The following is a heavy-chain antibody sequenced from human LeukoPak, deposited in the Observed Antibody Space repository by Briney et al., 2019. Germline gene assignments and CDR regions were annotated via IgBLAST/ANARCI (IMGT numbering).Heavy chain of an antibody. CDR3: TTLSLLAYYYGSGSYYNGVDY. CDR2: IKSKTDGGTT. V-gene: IGHV3-15*01. D-gene: IGHD3-10*01. J-gene: IGHJ4*02. Sequence: TGGSLRLSCAASGFTLSNAWMSWVRQAPGKGLEWVGRIKSKTDGGTTDYAAPVKGRFTISRDDSKNTLYLQMNGLKTEDTAVYYCTTLSLLAYYYGSGSYYNGVDYWGQGTLVTVSS. CDR1: GFTLSNAW.